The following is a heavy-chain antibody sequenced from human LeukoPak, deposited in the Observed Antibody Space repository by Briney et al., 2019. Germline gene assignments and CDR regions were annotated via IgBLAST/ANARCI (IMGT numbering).Heavy chain of an antibody. CDR2: IHSSGMT. V-gene: IGHV4-4*07. J-gene: IGHJ4*02. CDR1: GGSINGFI. CDR3: ARAPSGCGGICPFDW. D-gene: IGHD2-15*01. Sequence: SETLPLTCTVSGGSINGFIWSWIRQAAGEGLEWIGRIHSSGMTNYNTSLKSRVTLSLDTSKNQFSLKLTSVTAADTGVYYCARAPSGCGGICPFDWWGQGNLVTVSS.